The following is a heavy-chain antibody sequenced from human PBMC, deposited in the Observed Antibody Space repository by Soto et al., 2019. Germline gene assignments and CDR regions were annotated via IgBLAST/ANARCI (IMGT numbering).Heavy chain of an antibody. CDR2: IYWNDDK. V-gene: IGHV2-5*01. J-gene: IGHJ4*02. CDR3: AYRVGTRGSFDY. Sequence: QITLKESGPTLVKPTQTLTLTCTFSGFSLTTSGVSVGWIRQPPRKALEWLASIYWNDDKRYSPSLKSRLTLTKDNSKKQVVLTMTNMDPVDTATYYCAYRVGTRGSFDYWRQGTLVTVSS. CDR1: GFSLTTSGVS.